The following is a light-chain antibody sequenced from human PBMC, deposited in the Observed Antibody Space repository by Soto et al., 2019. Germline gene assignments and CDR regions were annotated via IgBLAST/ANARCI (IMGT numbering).Light chain of an antibody. J-gene: IGKJ5*01. Sequence: IALTQSQATLSVSPGERATPSCRASQSVSGDLAWYHHKPGQPPRLLIYDASTRALDTPARFAGSGSGTEFTLTISSLQSEDFAVYFCQQYNDWPITFGQGTRREIK. CDR1: QSVSGD. V-gene: IGKV3-15*01. CDR3: QQYNDWPIT. CDR2: DAS.